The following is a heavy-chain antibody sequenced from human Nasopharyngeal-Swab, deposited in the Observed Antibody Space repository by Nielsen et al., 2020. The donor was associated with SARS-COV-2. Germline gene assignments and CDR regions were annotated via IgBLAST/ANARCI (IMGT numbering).Heavy chain of an antibody. J-gene: IGHJ6*03. V-gene: IGHV3-21*01. CDR2: ISSSSSYI. CDR3: ARDRTNDYYYYMDV. D-gene: IGHD1-1*01. Sequence: GESLKIFCAASGFTFSSYSMNWVRQAPGKGLEWVSSISSSSSYIYYADSVKGRFTISRDNAKNSLYLQMNSLRAEDTAVYYCARDRTNDYYYYMDVWGKGTTVTVSS. CDR1: GFTFSSYS.